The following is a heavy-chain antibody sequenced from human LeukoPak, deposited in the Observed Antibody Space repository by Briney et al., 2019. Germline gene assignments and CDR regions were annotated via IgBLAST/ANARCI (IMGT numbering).Heavy chain of an antibody. J-gene: IGHJ4*02. CDR1: GFTFSRHN. D-gene: IGHD6-19*01. CDR2: ISSSSSYI. V-gene: IGHV3-21*04. CDR3: ARGVDDIAVAGHFDY. Sequence: GGSLRLSCAASGFTFSRHNMNWVRQAPGKGLEWVSSISSSSSYIYYADSVKGRFTISRDNARNSLYLQMNSLRAEDTAVYYCARGVDDIAVAGHFDYWGQGTLVTVSS.